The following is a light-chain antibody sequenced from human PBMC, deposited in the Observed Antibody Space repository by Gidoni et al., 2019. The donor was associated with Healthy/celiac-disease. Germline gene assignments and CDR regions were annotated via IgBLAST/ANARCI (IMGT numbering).Light chain of an antibody. Sequence: DIQMTQSPSSLSASGGDRVTITCRASQSISSYLNWYQQKPGKAPKLLIYAASSLQSGVPSRFSGSGSGTDFTLTISSLQPEDFATYYCQQSYSTYWTFGQGTKVAIK. CDR2: AAS. V-gene: IGKV1-39*01. CDR3: QQSYSTYWT. J-gene: IGKJ1*01. CDR1: QSISSY.